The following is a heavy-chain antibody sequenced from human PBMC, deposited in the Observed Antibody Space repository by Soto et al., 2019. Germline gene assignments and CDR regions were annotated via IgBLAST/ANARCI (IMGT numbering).Heavy chain of an antibody. V-gene: IGHV4-31*03. J-gene: IGHJ4*02. Sequence: PSETLSLTCTVSGGSISSGGYYWSWISQHPGKGLEWIGYIYYSGSTYYNPSLKSRVTISVDTSKNQFSLKLSSVTAADTAVYYCARELNDYGDYEIGYWGQGTLVTVSS. CDR1: GGSISSGGYY. CDR2: IYYSGST. D-gene: IGHD4-17*01. CDR3: ARELNDYGDYEIGY.